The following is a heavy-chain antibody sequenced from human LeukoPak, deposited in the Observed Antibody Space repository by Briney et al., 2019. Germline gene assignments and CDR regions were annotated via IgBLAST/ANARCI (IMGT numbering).Heavy chain of an antibody. CDR3: ATGGPSVAVDARDGGFDY. D-gene: IGHD6-19*01. Sequence: ASVKVSCKVSGYTLTELSMHWVRQAPGKGLEWMGGFDPEDGETIYAQKFQGRVTMTEDTSTDTAYMELSSLRSEDTAVYYCATGGPSVAVDARDGGFDYWGQGTLVTVSS. V-gene: IGHV1-24*01. CDR1: GYTLTELS. CDR2: FDPEDGET. J-gene: IGHJ4*02.